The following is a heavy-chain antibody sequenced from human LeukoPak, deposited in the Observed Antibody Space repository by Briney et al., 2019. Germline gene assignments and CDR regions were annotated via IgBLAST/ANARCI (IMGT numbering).Heavy chain of an antibody. CDR2: IYYSGST. V-gene: IGHV4-31*03. CDR1: GGSISSGGYY. D-gene: IGHD3-10*01. CDR3: ARGRGYGSGSPLAY. J-gene: IGHJ4*02. Sequence: PSQTLSLTCTVSGGSISSGGYYWSWLRQHPGKGLEWIGYIYYSGSTYYNPSLKSRVTISVDTSKNQFSLKLSSVTAADTAVYYCARGRGYGSGSPLAYWGQGTLVTVSS.